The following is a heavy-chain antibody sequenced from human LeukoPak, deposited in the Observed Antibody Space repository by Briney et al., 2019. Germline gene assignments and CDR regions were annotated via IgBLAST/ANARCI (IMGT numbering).Heavy chain of an antibody. J-gene: IGHJ4*02. Sequence: GGSLRLSCVVSGFTFNNHAMSWVRQAPGKGLEWVGFIRSKAYGGTTEYAASVKGRFTISRDDSKSIAYLQMNSLKTEDTAVYYCTRDDQDSSGYPPFDYWGQGTLVTVSS. CDR1: GFTFNNHA. CDR2: IRSKAYGGTT. V-gene: IGHV3-49*04. CDR3: TRDDQDSSGYPPFDY. D-gene: IGHD3-22*01.